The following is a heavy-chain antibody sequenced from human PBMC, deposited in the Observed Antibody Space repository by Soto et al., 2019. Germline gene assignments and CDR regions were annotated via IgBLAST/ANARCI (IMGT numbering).Heavy chain of an antibody. D-gene: IGHD5-12*01. CDR3: AKWDGYGDH. V-gene: IGHV3-23*01. CDR1: GFTFSSNS. CDR2: ISIGGDKT. J-gene: IGHJ5*02. Sequence: EVQLLESGGDLIQPGGSLRLSCAASGFTFSSNSFTWVRQAPGKGLEYVSGISIGGDKTWHADSVKGRFTVSRDNSKNTVYLQMNRLSGDDTAVYYCAKWDGYGDHWGQGTLVTVSS.